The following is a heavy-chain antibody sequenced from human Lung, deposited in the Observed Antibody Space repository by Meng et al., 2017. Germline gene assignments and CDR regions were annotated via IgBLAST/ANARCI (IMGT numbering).Heavy chain of an antibody. CDR2: ISSSGTTI. Sequence: GALRLSCVASGFTFSTYEMNWVRQAPGKGLEWVAYISSSGTTIYYADSLKGRFTISRDNAKNSLYLQMSSLRAEDTAFYYCARLWDFDLWGRGTLVTVSS. CDR3: ARLWDFDL. J-gene: IGHJ2*01. CDR1: GFTFSTYE. V-gene: IGHV3-48*03.